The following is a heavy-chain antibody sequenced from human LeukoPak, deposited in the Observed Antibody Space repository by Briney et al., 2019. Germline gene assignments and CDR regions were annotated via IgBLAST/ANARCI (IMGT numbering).Heavy chain of an antibody. Sequence: GGSLRLSCAASGFTFSDYYMSWIRQAPGKGLEWVSYISSSGSTIYYADSVKGRFTISRDNAKNSLYLQMNSLRAEGTAVYYCARDRTMVRGVIGMDVWGQGTTVTVSS. J-gene: IGHJ6*02. CDR3: ARDRTMVRGVIGMDV. V-gene: IGHV3-11*01. D-gene: IGHD3-10*01. CDR2: ISSSGSTI. CDR1: GFTFSDYY.